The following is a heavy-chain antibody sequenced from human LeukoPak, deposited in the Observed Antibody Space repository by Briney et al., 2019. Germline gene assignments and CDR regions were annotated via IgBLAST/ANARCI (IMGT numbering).Heavy chain of an antibody. V-gene: IGHV3-74*01. CDR3: ARDQYYYDSSGYSRHFDY. CDR2: INSDGSST. CDR1: GFTFSSYW. J-gene: IGHJ4*02. D-gene: IGHD3-22*01. Sequence: PGGSLRLSCAAFGFTFSSYWMHWVRQAPGKGLVWVSRINSDGSSTSYADSVKGRFTISRDNAKNTLYLHMNSLRAEDTAVYYCARDQYYYDSSGYSRHFDYWGQGTLVTVSS.